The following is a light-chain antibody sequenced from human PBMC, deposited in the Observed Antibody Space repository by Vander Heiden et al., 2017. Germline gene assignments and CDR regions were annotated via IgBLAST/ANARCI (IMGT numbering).Light chain of an antibody. CDR2: GAS. Sequence: DIQMTQSPSSVSASVGDRVTIPFRASQSITSWLAWYQQKPGKAPKLLIKGASSLQSGVPSRFSGGGSGTDFTLTITDLQPEDFATYNCQQANSFPITFGQGTRLEIK. J-gene: IGKJ5*01. CDR3: QQANSFPIT. CDR1: QSITSW. V-gene: IGKV1-12*01.